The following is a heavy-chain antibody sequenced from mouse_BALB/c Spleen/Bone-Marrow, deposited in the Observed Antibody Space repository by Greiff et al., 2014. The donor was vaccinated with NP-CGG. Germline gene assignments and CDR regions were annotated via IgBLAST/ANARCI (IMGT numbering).Heavy chain of an antibody. Sequence: VHLVESGAELLKPGASMKISCKATGYTFSSYWIEWVKQRPGHGLEWIGEILPGSGSTNYNEQFKGKATLTADASSSTAYMELSSLTSEDSAVYYCARFYYGNPTGYFDYWGQGTTLTVSS. CDR2: ILPGSGST. CDR1: GYTFSSYW. J-gene: IGHJ2*01. CDR3: ARFYYGNPTGYFDY. D-gene: IGHD2-1*01. V-gene: IGHV1-9*01.